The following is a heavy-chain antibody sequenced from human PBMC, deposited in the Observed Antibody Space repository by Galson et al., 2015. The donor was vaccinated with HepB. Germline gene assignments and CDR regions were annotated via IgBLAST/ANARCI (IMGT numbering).Heavy chain of an antibody. CDR3: AKGSLYGDYGLN. D-gene: IGHD4-17*01. V-gene: IGHV3-23*01. CDR1: GFAFSSYD. CDR2: ISGSGANT. Sequence: SLRLSCAASGFAFSSYDMNWVRQAPGQGLEWVSLISGSGANTFYGDSVKGRFTISRDNSKNTLYLQMNSLRAEDTAVYYCAKGSLYGDYGLNWGQGTLVTVSS. J-gene: IGHJ4*02.